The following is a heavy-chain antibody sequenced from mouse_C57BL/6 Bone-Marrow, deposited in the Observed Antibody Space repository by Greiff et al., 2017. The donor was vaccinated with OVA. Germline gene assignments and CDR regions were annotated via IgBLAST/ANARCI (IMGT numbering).Heavy chain of an antibody. CDR1: GYTFTSYG. CDR2: IYPRSGNT. CDR3: ARVDYVYAMDY. V-gene: IGHV1-81*01. D-gene: IGHD2-4*01. J-gene: IGHJ4*01. Sequence: QVQLQQSGAELARPGASVKLSCKAYGYTFTSYGISWVKQSTGQGLEWIGEIYPRSGNTYYNEKFKGKATLTADKSSSTAYMELRSLTSEDSAVYFCARVDYVYAMDYWGQGTSVTVSS.